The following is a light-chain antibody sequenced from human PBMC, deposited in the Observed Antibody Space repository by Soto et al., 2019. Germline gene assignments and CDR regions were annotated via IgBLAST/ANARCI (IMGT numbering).Light chain of an antibody. V-gene: IGKV4-1*01. CDR2: WAS. J-gene: IGKJ2*01. CDR1: QSLFYSAYKTNY. Sequence: DIVMTQSPDSLAVFLGERATITCKSSQSLFYSAYKTNYLAWYQEKPGQPPNLLISWASTRASGVTDRFSGSGSGTDFTLTISSLQAEDVAVYYCLQYYGAPPHTFGQGTKLEI. CDR3: LQYYGAPPHT.